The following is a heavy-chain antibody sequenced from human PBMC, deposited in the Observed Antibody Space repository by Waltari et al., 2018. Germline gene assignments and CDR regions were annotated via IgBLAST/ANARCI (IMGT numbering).Heavy chain of an antibody. V-gene: IGHV3-72*01. CDR2: IRNKANLYST. J-gene: IGHJ4*02. CDR1: GFTFSDHY. CDR3: VRIRLGPTTRIFDS. D-gene: IGHD1-26*01. Sequence: EVQLVESGGGLVQPGGSLRLSCAASGFTFSDHYMDWVLQAPGKGLEWVARIRNKANLYSTDDVPSVKGRFTISRDDSKSSLYLQMNSLKSEDTAVYYCVRIRLGPTTRIFDSWGQGTLVTVSS.